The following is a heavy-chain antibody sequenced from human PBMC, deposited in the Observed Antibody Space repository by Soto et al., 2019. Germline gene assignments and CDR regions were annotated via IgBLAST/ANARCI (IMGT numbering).Heavy chain of an antibody. CDR1: GFTFSSYA. CDR2: ISYDGSNK. D-gene: IGHD3-3*01. CDR3: ARETRPRKYYDFWSGYYTGDWFDP. V-gene: IGHV3-30-3*01. J-gene: IGHJ5*02. Sequence: PGGSLRLSCAASGFTFSSYAMHWVRQAPGKGLEWVAVISYDGSNKYYADSVKGRFTIFRDNSKNTLYLQMNSLRAEDTAVYYCARETRPRKYYDFWSGYYTGDWFDPWGQGTLVSVSS.